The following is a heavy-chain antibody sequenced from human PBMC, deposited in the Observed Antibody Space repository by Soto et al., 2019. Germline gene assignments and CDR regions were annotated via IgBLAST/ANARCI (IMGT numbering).Heavy chain of an antibody. J-gene: IGHJ2*01. CDR3: ANFNRYFDL. CDR1: GGSISSYY. CDR2: IYYTGST. V-gene: IGHV4-59*01. Sequence: QVQLQESGPGLVKPSETLSLTCTVSGGSISSYYWSWIRQPPGKGLEWIGYIYYTGSTNYNPSLKSRVPVSVDTSKDQFSLQLSSVTAADTAVYYCANFNRYFDLCGRGTLVTVSS.